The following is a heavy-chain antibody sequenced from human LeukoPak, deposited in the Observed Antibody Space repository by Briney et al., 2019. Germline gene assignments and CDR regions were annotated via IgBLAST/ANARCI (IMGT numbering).Heavy chain of an antibody. D-gene: IGHD3-10*01. Sequence: SQTLSLTCTVYGGSVSSGSYYWSWIRQPPGKGLEWIGYIYYSGSTNYNPSLKSRVPISVDTSKNQFSLKLSSVTAADTAVYYCARSPVLSPYYYGSGSYYGALDYWGQGTLVTVSS. J-gene: IGHJ4*02. V-gene: IGHV4-61*01. CDR1: GGSVSSGSYY. CDR3: ARSPVLSPYYYGSGSYYGALDY. CDR2: IYYSGST.